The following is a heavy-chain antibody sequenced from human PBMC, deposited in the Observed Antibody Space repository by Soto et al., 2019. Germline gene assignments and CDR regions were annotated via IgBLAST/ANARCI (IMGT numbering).Heavy chain of an antibody. CDR2: ISGSGGST. V-gene: IGHV3-23*01. D-gene: IGHD6-19*01. CDR3: APSQRIAVGPFDY. J-gene: IGHJ4*02. Sequence: PGGSLRLSCAASGFTFSSYAMSWVRQAPGKGLEWVSAISGSGGSTYYADSVKGRFTIPRDNSKNTLYLQMNSLRAEDTAVYYWAPSQRIAVGPFDYWGQGTLVTVSS. CDR1: GFTFSSYA.